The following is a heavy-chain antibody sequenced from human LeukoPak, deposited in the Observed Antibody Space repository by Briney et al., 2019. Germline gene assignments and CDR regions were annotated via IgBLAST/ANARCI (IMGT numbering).Heavy chain of an antibody. CDR1: GFSFNNYA. D-gene: IGHD5-12*01. V-gene: IGHV3-23*01. CDR2: IIASSGAT. J-gene: IGHJ4*01. Sequence: GGSLRLSCAASGFSFNNYAMNWVRQAPGKGLEWVSIIIASSGATFYADSVKGRFTISRDISKNTLYLQMNSLRVEDTAVYYCVKGGYDYIEVAYFDFWGQGILVTVSS. CDR3: VKGGYDYIEVAYFDF.